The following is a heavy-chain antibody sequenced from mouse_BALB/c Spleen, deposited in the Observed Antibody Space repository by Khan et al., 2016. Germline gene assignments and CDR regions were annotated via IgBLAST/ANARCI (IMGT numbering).Heavy chain of an antibody. J-gene: IGHJ4*01. D-gene: IGHD2-12*01. CDR1: GYTFTTAG. Sequence: QIQLVQSGPELKKPGETVRISCKASGYTFTTAGMQWVQKMPGKGLKWIGWLTTHSGVPKYAEVFKGRFAFSLETSVTVAYLQISNLHNEDTVTYVCAGSYYSYALDYWAEGNSDTVSA. CDR2: LTTHSGVP. CDR3: AGSYYSYALDY. V-gene: IGHV9-4*02.